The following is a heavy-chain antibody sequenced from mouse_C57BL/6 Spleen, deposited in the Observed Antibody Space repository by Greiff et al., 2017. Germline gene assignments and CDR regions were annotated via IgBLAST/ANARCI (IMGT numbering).Heavy chain of an antibody. J-gene: IGHJ1*03. CDR2: IHPNSGST. CDR1: GYTFTSYW. Sequence: QVQLKQPGAELVKPGASVKLSCKASGYTFTSYWMPWVKQRPGQGLEWIGKIHPNSGSTNYNEKFKSKATLTVDKSSSTAYMQLSSLTSEDSAVYDCALTTVVAHWYFDVWGTGTTVTVSS. D-gene: IGHD1-1*01. CDR3: ALTTVVAHWYFDV. V-gene: IGHV1-64*01.